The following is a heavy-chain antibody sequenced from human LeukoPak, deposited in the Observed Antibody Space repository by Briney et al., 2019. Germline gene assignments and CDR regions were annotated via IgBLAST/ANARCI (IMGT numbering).Heavy chain of an antibody. D-gene: IGHD4-23*01. CDR1: AFTFSNYW. V-gene: IGHV3-7*01. Sequence: GGSLRLSCAASAFTFSNYWMSWVRQAPGKGLEWVANIKEDGSEINYVDSVKGRFTISRDNAKNSLYLQMNSLRVDDTAVYYCARDRGYSTFDYWGQGTLVIVSS. CDR2: IKEDGSEI. CDR3: ARDRGYSTFDY. J-gene: IGHJ4*02.